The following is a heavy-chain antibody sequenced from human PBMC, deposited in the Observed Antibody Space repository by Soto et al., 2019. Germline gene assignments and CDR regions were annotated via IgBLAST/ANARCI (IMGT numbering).Heavy chain of an antibody. V-gene: IGHV4-4*02. D-gene: IGHD2-15*01. CDR2: IYHSGST. CDR3: ARDGPATATKDYYYYGMDV. CDR1: GGSISSSNW. J-gene: IGHJ6*01. Sequence: PSETLSLTCAVSGGSISSSNWWSWVRQPPGKGLEWIGEIYHSGSTNYNPSLKSRVTISVDKSKNQFSLKLSSVTAADTAVYYCARDGPATATKDYYYYGMDVWGQGTTVT.